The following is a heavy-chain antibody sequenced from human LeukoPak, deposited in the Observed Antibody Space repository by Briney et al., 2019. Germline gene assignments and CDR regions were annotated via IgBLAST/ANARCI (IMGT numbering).Heavy chain of an antibody. CDR2: IWYDGSNI. D-gene: IGHD4-11*01. CDR1: GFSLNSHA. CDR3: ARDTGTHPNNWLDP. J-gene: IGHJ5*02. Sequence: GRSLRLSCEASGFSLNSHAMQWVRQAPGKGVEWVALIWYDGSNIYYAHSVQGRFTISRDNSKNTLYLRMNNLRAEDTAIYYCARDTGTHPNNWLDPWGQGTLVTVSS. V-gene: IGHV3-33*01.